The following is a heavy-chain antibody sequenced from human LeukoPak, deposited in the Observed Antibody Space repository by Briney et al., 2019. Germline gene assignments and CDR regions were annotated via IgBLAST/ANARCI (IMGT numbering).Heavy chain of an antibody. J-gene: IGHJ5*02. D-gene: IGHD3-10*01. V-gene: IGHV4-34*01. CDR3: ARVKWGSGSYYNVYWFDP. Sequence: PSETLSLTCAVYGGSFSGYYWSWIRQPPGKGLEWIGEINHSGSTNYNPSLKSRVTISVDTSKNQFSLKLSSVTAADTAVYYCARVKWGSGSYYNVYWFDPWGQGTLVTVSS. CDR1: GGSFSGYY. CDR2: INHSGST.